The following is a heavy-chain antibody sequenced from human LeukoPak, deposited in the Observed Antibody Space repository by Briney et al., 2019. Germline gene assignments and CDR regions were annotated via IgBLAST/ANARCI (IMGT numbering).Heavy chain of an antibody. J-gene: IGHJ4*02. CDR3: ARVVRGAYYYDSSGYYSHFDY. CDR2: IYYSGST. D-gene: IGHD3-22*01. CDR1: GGSISSGDYY. V-gene: IGHV4-30-4*01. Sequence: PSETLSLTCTVSGGSISSGDYYWSWIRQPPGKGLEWIGYIYYSGSTYYNPSLKSRVTISVDTSKNQFSLKLSSVTAADTAVYYCARVVRGAYYYDSSGYYSHFDYWGQGTLVTVSS.